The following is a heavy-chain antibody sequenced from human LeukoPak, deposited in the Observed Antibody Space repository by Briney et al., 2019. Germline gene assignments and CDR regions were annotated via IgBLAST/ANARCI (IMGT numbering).Heavy chain of an antibody. CDR3: AKVPSGSYYDQAYFDY. CDR2: ISGSGGST. D-gene: IGHD1-26*01. CDR1: GFTFSSYA. J-gene: IGHJ4*02. V-gene: IGHV3-23*01. Sequence: GGSLRLSCAASGFTFSSYAMSWVRQAPGKGLEWVSAISGSGGSTYYADSVKGRFTISRDKSKNTLYLQMNSLRAEDTAVYYCAKVPSGSYYDQAYFDYWGQGTLVTVSS.